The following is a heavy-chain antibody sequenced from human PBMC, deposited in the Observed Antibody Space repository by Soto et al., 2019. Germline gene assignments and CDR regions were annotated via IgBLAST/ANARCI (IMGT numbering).Heavy chain of an antibody. CDR1: GCSISSSSYY. CDR2: IYYSGST. V-gene: IGHV4-39*01. D-gene: IGHD3-22*01. CDR3: AASITMIVVDPQDYYYYGMDV. J-gene: IGHJ6*02. Sequence: LETLSLTCTVSGCSISSSSYYWGWIRQPPGKGLEWIGSIYYSGSTYYSPSLKSRVTISVDTSKNQFSLKLSSVTAADTAVYYCAASITMIVVDPQDYYYYGMDVWGQGTTVTVSS.